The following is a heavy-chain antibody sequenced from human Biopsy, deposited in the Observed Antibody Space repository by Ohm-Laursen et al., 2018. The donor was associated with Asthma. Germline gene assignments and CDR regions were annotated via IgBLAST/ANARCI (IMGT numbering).Heavy chain of an antibody. J-gene: IGHJ4*02. CDR2: THHSGYT. V-gene: IGHV4-34*01. CDR3: ARHWNWGSFFDY. D-gene: IGHD7-27*01. CDR1: GGSFSSNY. Sequence: GTLSLTCAVYGGSFSSNYWSWIRQTPGKGLEWLGDTHHSGYTNYNPSLSSPLTLSVDTSKNQFSLRLTSATAADTAVFYCARHWNWGSFFDYWGQGMLVTVSS.